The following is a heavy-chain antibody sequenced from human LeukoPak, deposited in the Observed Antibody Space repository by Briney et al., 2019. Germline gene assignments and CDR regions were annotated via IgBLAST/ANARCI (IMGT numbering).Heavy chain of an antibody. CDR1: GGTFSSYA. Sequence: GASVKVSCKASGGTFSSYAISWVRQAPGQGLEWMGWINPNSGGTNYAQKFQGWVTMTTDTSTSTAYMELRSLRSDDTAVYYCARDPGSGDNHGMDVWGQGTTVTVSS. D-gene: IGHD3-10*01. CDR2: INPNSGGT. J-gene: IGHJ6*02. V-gene: IGHV1-18*01. CDR3: ARDPGSGDNHGMDV.